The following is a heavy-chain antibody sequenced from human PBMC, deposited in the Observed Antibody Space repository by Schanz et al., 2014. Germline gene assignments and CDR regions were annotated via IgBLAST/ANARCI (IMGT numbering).Heavy chain of an antibody. CDR2: ISPYNGNT. V-gene: IGHV1-18*01. J-gene: IGHJ4*02. Sequence: QVQLVQSGAEAKKPGASVKVSCKASGYTFISYGIKWVPQAPGQGLEWMGWISPYNGNTNYAPKVQGRLTMTTDTSTSTAYMELRSLRSDDTAVYYCARGFEFGDRWGQGTLVIVSS. D-gene: IGHD3-16*01. CDR1: GYTFISYG. CDR3: ARGFEFGDR.